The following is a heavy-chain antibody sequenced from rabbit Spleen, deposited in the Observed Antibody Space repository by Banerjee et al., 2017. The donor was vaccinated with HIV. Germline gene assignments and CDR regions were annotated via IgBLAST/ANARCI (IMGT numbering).Heavy chain of an antibody. Sequence: QQQLEESGGGLVKPGGTLTLTCKASGIDFNSYYYMCWVRQAPGKGLEWIACIDTGSSGFTYFATWAKGRFTCSKTSSTTVTLQMTRLTAADTATYFCARDTSSSFSSYGMDLWGQGTLVTVS. J-gene: IGHJ6*01. CDR1: GIDFNSYYY. CDR2: IDTGSSGFT. CDR3: ARDTSSSFSSYGMDL. D-gene: IGHD1-1*01. V-gene: IGHV1S45*01.